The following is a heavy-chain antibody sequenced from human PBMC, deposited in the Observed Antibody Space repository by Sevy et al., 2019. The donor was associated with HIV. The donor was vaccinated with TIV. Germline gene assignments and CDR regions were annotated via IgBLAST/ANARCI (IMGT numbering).Heavy chain of an antibody. V-gene: IGHV3-30-3*01. CDR1: GFTFTSYS. CDR2: ISYDATNK. CDR3: TRDVRGEGIRPGDLDY. D-gene: IGHD3-10*02. J-gene: IGHJ4*02. Sequence: GGSLRLSCAASGFTFTSYSMHWVRQAPGKGLEWVATISYDATNKHYADSVKGRFTTSRVNSSYTLYLQMNSLRAEDTAVYYCTRDVRGEGIRPGDLDYWGQGTLVTVSS.